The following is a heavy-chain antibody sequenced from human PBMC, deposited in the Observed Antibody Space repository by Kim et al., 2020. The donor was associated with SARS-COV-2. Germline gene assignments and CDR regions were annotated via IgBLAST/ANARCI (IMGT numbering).Heavy chain of an antibody. Sequence: TDSGTPDYTATGKGRFTISRDDSKNTLYLQMNGLKTEDTAVYYCTTPLGYWGQGTLVTVSS. J-gene: IGHJ4*02. V-gene: IGHV3-15*01. CDR3: TTPLGY. CDR2: TDSGTP.